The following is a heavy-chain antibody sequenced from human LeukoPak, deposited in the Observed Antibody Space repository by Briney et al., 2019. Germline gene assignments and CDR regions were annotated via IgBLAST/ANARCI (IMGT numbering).Heavy chain of an antibody. CDR3: LPESGVYGDYLD. V-gene: IGHV1-2*02. Sequence: GASVKVSCKASGYTFTGYYMHWVRQAPGQGLEWMGWINPNSGGTNYAQKFQGRVTMTRDTSISTAYMELGRLRSDDTAVYYCLPESGVYGDYLDWGQGTLVTVSS. D-gene: IGHD4-17*01. CDR1: GYTFTGYY. CDR2: INPNSGGT. J-gene: IGHJ1*01.